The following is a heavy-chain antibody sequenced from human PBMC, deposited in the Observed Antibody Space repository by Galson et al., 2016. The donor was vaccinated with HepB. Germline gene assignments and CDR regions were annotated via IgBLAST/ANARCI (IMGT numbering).Heavy chain of an antibody. CDR3: ARSLVVVPTAHWEPSYYYGMDL. J-gene: IGHJ6*02. V-gene: IGHV2-70*01. CDR1: GFSLSTSGMC. Sequence: PALVKPTQTLTLTCTFSGFSLSTSGMCVSWIRQPPGKALEWLALIGWDDDKYYSTSLKTRLTISKDTSKNQVVLTMTNVDPVDTATYYCARSLVVVPTAHWEPSYYYGMDLWGQGTTVTVSS. D-gene: IGHD2-2*01. CDR2: IGWDDDK.